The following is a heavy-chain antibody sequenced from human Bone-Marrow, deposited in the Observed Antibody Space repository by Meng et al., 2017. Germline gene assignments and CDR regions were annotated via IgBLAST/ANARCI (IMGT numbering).Heavy chain of an antibody. CDR2: INHSGST. V-gene: IGHV4-34*01. CDR3: ARDNTMIGSFDY. CDR1: GGSFSGYY. D-gene: IGHD3-22*01. J-gene: IGHJ4*02. Sequence: VHLNQRGYVLLKPSETLSLTGAVYGGSFSGYYWSWVRQPPGKGLEWIGEINHSGSTNYNPSLKSRVTISVDTSKNQFSLKLSSVTAADTAVYYCARDNTMIGSFDYWGQGTLVTVSS.